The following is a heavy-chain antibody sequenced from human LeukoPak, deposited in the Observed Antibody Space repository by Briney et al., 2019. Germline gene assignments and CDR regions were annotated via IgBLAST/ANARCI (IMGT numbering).Heavy chain of an antibody. Sequence: GGSLRLSCSASGFTFSSYAMHWVRQAPGRGLEYVSAISSNGGNTYYADSVKGRFSISRDNSKNTLYLQMSSLRAEDTAVYYCVKDGYNYGLYYFDYWGQGTLVTVSS. CDR3: VKDGYNYGLYYFDY. CDR2: ISSNGGNT. D-gene: IGHD5-18*01. CDR1: GFTFSSYA. J-gene: IGHJ4*02. V-gene: IGHV3-64D*09.